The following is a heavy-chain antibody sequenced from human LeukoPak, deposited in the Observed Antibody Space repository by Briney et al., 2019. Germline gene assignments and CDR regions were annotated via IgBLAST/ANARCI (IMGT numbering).Heavy chain of an antibody. D-gene: IGHD1-14*01. CDR2: INPGGSSI. V-gene: IGHV3-74*01. J-gene: IGHJ4*02. CDR3: ARSNQADDY. CDR1: GFTFSNYP. Sequence: GGSLRLSCAASGFTFSNYPMSWVRQAPGKGLVWVARINPGGSSITYADSVKGRFTISRDNAKSTLYLQMDSLRAEDTGVYYCARSNQADDYWGQGTLVTVSS.